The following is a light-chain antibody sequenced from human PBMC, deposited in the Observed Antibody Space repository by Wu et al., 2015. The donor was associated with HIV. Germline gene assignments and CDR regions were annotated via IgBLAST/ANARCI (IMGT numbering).Light chain of an antibody. Sequence: EIIMTQSPATLSVSPGERATLSCRASQSVGRDLAWYQRKPGRAPRLLIYAASTRVTGIPARFSGSGPGTEFTLTIGSLQSEDFAVYYCQQYSTWWTFGQGTKVDIK. J-gene: IGKJ1*01. V-gene: IGKV3-15*01. CDR2: AAS. CDR3: QQYSTWWT. CDR1: QSVGRD.